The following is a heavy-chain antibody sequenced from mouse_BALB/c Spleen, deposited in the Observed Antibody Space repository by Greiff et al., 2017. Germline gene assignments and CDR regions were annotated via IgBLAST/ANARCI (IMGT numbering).Heavy chain of an antibody. CDR2: ISSGSSTI. J-gene: IGHJ2*01. D-gene: IGHD2-4*01. V-gene: IGHV5-17*02. Sequence: EVMLVESGGGLVQPGGSRKLSCAASGFTFSSFGMHWVRQAPEKGLEWVAYISSGSSTIYYADTVKGRFTISRDNPKNTLFLQMTSLRSEDTAMYYCARSRDYDVGYFDYWGQGTTLTVSS. CDR3: ARSRDYDVGYFDY. CDR1: GFTFSSFG.